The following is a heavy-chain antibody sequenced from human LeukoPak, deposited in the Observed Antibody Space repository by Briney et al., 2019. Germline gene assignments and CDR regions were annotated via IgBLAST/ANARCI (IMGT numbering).Heavy chain of an antibody. J-gene: IGHJ3*02. D-gene: IGHD3-16*01. V-gene: IGHV3-7*03. CDR2: IKQDGSEK. CDR3: ARLHSAVYYGDAFDI. Sequence: GGSLRLSCTASGFTFSSYWMSWVRQAPGKGLEWVANIKQDGSEKDYVDSVRDRFTVSRDNVKNSLFLQMNSLRVEDTATYYCARLHSAVYYGDAFDIWGQGTMVTVSS. CDR1: GFTFSSYW.